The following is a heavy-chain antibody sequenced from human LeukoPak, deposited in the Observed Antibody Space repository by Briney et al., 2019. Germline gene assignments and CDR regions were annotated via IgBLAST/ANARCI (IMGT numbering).Heavy chain of an antibody. CDR3: ARVLHYYDSSGYYSTTPHDY. J-gene: IGHJ4*02. V-gene: IGHV1-8*01. CDR2: MNPNSGNT. D-gene: IGHD3-22*01. CDR1: GYTFTSYD. Sequence: ASVKVSCKASGYTFTSYDINWVRQATGQGLEWMGWMNPNSGNTGYAQKFQGSVTMTRNTSISTAYMELSSLRSEDTAVYYCARVLHYYDSSGYYSTTPHDYWGQGTLVTVSS.